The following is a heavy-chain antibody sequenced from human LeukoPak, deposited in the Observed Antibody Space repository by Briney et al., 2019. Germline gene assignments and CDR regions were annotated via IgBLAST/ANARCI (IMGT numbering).Heavy chain of an antibody. D-gene: IGHD6-19*01. CDR1: GFTFSSYW. Sequence: GGSLRLSCAASGFTFSSYWMSWVRQAPGKGLEWVANIKQDGSEKYYVDSVKGRFTISRDNAKNSLYLQMNSLRAEDTAVYYCARDPLIGGWFHFDYWGQGTLVTVSS. J-gene: IGHJ4*02. CDR3: ARDPLIGGWFHFDY. CDR2: IKQDGSEK. V-gene: IGHV3-7*03.